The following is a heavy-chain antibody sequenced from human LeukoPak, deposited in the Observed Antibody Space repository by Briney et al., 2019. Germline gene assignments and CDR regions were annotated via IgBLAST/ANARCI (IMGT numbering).Heavy chain of an antibody. J-gene: IGHJ3*02. D-gene: IGHD2-21*02. CDR1: GYTFTSYD. V-gene: IGHV1-8*03. CDR3: AREGHTSGHCGDFDI. Sequence: ASVKVSCKASGYTFTSYDINWVRQATGQGLEWMGWMNPNSGNTGYAQKFQGRVTITRNTSISTAYMELSSLRAEDMAVYYCAREGHTSGHCGDFDIWGQGTMVTVSS. CDR2: MNPNSGNT.